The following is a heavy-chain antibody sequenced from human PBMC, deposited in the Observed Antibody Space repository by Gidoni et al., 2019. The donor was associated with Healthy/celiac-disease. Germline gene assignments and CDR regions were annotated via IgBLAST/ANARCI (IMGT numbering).Heavy chain of an antibody. CDR2: ILYDVINK. CDR1: GSTSRSYG. Sequence: QVQLGASVGGVVEPGRSLRLSCAASGSTSRSYGMNWVRQAPGKGRELVAVILYDVINKYYADSVKGRFTISRDNSKNTLYLQMNSLRAEDTAVYYCARDRVAAAGTSNYNKNWFDPWGQGTLVTVSS. CDR3: ARDRVAAAGTSNYNKNWFDP. V-gene: IGHV3-33*01. D-gene: IGHD6-13*01. J-gene: IGHJ5*02.